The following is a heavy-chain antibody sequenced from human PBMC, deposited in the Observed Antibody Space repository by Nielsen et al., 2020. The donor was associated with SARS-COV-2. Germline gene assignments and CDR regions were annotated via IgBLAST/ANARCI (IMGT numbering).Heavy chain of an antibody. CDR2: INPNSGGT. V-gene: IGHV1-2*06. J-gene: IGHJ5*02. D-gene: IGHD3-3*01. CDR1: GYTFTGYY. Sequence: ASVKVSCKASGYTFTGYYMHWVRQAPGQGLEWMGRINPNSGGTNYAQKFQGRVTMTRDTSISTAYMELSRLRSDDTAVYYCASETTIFGVVINWFDPWGQGTLVTVSS. CDR3: ASETTIFGVVINWFDP.